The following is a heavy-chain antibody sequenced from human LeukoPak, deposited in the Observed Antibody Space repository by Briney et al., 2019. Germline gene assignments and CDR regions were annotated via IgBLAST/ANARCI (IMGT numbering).Heavy chain of an antibody. Sequence: VASVKVSCKVSGYTLTELSMHWVRQAPGKGLEWMGGFDPEDGETIYAQKFQGRVTMTEDTSTDTAYMELSSLRSEDTAVYYCATARRDYGDRTAFDIWGQGTMVTVSS. CDR3: ATARRDYGDRTAFDI. CDR1: GYTLTELS. J-gene: IGHJ3*02. D-gene: IGHD4-17*01. V-gene: IGHV1-24*01. CDR2: FDPEDGET.